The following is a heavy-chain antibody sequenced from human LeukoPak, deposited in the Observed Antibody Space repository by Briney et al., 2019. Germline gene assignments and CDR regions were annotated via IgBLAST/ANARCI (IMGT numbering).Heavy chain of an antibody. CDR2: IRRDGANK. V-gene: IGHV3-30*02. D-gene: IGHD3-10*01. CDR1: GFSFSTYG. Sequence: GGSLRLSCAASGFSFSTYGMHWVRQAPGKGLEWVTFIRRDGANKYYADSVKGRFTIYRDNSKNTQYLQMNSLRVDDTAVYYCAKDDGSYYSPFYYMDVWGKGTTVTISS. CDR3: AKDDGSYYSPFYYMDV. J-gene: IGHJ6*03.